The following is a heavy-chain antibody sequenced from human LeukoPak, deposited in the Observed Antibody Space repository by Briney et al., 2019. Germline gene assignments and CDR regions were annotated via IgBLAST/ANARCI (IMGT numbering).Heavy chain of an antibody. CDR3: ARQEIGLRSFDP. CDR1: GGSISSYY. CDR2: IYYSGST. V-gene: IGHV4-59*08. Sequence: SETLSLTCTVSGGSISSYYWSWIRQPPGKGLEWIGYIYYSGSTNYNPSLRSRVTISVDTSKNQFSLNLSSVTAADTAVYYCARQEIGLRSFDPWGQGTQVTVSS. D-gene: IGHD3/OR15-3a*01. J-gene: IGHJ5*02.